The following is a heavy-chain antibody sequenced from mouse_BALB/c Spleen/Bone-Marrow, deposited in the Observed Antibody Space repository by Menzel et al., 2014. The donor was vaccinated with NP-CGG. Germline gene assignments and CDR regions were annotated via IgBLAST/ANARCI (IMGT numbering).Heavy chain of an antibody. V-gene: IGHV1-5*01. CDR3: TTLARNYFDY. CDR1: GYTFTSYW. CDR2: IYPGNSDT. Sequence: VQLKESGTVLARLGASVKMSCKASGYTFTSYWMHWVKRRPGQGLEWIGTIYPGNSDTTYNQKFKGKAKLTAVTSTSTAYMELSSLTNEDSAVYYCTTLARNYFDYWGQGTTLTVSS. J-gene: IGHJ2*01.